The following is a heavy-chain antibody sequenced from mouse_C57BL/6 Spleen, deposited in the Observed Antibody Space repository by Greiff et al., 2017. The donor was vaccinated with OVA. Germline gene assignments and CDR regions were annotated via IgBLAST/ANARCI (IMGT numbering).Heavy chain of an antibody. V-gene: IGHV3-6*01. Sequence: VQLQQSGPGLVKPSPSLSLTCSVTGYSITSGYYWNWIRQFPGNKLEWMGYISYDGSNNYNPSLKNRISITRDTSKNQFFLKLNSVTTEDTATYYCARGDYGSSFDYWGQGTTLTVSS. CDR2: ISYDGSN. D-gene: IGHD1-1*01. CDR1: GYSITSGYY. CDR3: ARGDYGSSFDY. J-gene: IGHJ2*01.